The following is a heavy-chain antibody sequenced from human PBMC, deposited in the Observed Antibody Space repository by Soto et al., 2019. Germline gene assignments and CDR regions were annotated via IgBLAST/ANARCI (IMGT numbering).Heavy chain of an antibody. J-gene: IGHJ5*02. Sequence: PGGSLSLSCAASVFTFSSYAMHLVRQAPGKGLEWVEVISYDGSNKYYADSVKGRFTISRYNSKNTLYRQMNSLRAEDTAVYYYARESRKSTYYYGSGLQSWGQGTMDTACS. CDR3: ARESRKSTYYYGSGLQS. D-gene: IGHD3-10*01. V-gene: IGHV3-30-3*01. CDR1: VFTFSSYA. CDR2: ISYDGSNK.